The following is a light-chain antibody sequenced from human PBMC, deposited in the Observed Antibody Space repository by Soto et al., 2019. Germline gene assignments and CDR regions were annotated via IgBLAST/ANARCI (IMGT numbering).Light chain of an antibody. CDR1: QSISNW. CDR2: KAS. Sequence: DIQMTQSTSTLSASIGERVTITCRASQSISNWLAWYQQKPGKAPKLLIYKASTLKSGVPSRFSGSGSATEFTLTISGLQPDDFATYYCQQYKDYVYTFGQGTKV. CDR3: QQYKDYVYT. V-gene: IGKV1-5*03. J-gene: IGKJ2*01.